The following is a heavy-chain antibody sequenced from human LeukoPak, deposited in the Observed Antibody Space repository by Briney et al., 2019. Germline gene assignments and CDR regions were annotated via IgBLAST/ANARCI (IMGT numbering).Heavy chain of an antibody. J-gene: IGHJ3*02. CDR3: AREKWDEDAFDM. D-gene: IGHD1-26*01. CDR2: ISWNSGSI. Sequence: GGSLRLSCAASGFTFDDYAMHWVRQAPGKGLEWVSGISWNSGSIGYADSVKGRFTISRDNARNTLYLQMNSLRAEDTAVYYCAREKWDEDAFDMWGQGTMATVSS. V-gene: IGHV3-9*01. CDR1: GFTFDDYA.